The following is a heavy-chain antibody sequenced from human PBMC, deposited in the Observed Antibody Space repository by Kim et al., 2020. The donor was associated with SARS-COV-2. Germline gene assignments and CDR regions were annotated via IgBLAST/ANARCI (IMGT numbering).Heavy chain of an antibody. CDR2: IYHSGST. CDR1: GGSISSGGYS. D-gene: IGHD3-10*01. Sequence: SETLSLTCAVSGGSISSGGYSWSWIRQPPGKGLEWIGYIYHSGSTYYNPSLKSRVTISVDRSKNQFSLKLSSVTAADTAVYYCARARIGGSYYKGGNNNWFDPWGQGTLVTVSS. J-gene: IGHJ5*02. V-gene: IGHV4-30-2*01. CDR3: ARARIGGSYYKGGNNNWFDP.